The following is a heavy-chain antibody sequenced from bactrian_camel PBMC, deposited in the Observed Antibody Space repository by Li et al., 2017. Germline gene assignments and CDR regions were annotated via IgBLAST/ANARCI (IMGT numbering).Heavy chain of an antibody. V-gene: IGHV3S40*01. D-gene: IGHD4*01. CDR1: GFTFSTYD. J-gene: IGHJ4*01. CDR3: AATGDTWGGDFGH. Sequence: VQLVESGGGLVQPGGSLRLSCAASGFTFSTYDMSWVRQAPGKGLEWVSGINSGTGSTYYTDSVKGRFTISRSSDNAKNTVYLQMNSLKPEDTALYYCAATGDTWGGDFGHWGQGTQVTVS. CDR2: INSGTGST.